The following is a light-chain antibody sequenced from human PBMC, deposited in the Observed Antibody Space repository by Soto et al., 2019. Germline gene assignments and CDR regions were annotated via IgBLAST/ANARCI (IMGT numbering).Light chain of an antibody. CDR2: DAS. V-gene: IGKV3-20*01. Sequence: EMVLTQSPDTLSLSPGERATLSCRASQSVSSSYLAWYQQKAGQAPRLLIYDASIRETVIPERFSGSGSGTDFTLTISRLQPEDFAVYYCQQYGSSPCTFGQGTKLEIK. CDR3: QQYGSSPCT. CDR1: QSVSSSY. J-gene: IGKJ2*02.